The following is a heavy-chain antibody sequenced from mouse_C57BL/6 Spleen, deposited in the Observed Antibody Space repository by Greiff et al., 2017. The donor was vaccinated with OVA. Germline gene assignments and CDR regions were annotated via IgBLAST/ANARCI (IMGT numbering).Heavy chain of an antibody. CDR3: TAGTWFAY. CDR2: IDPENGDT. D-gene: IGHD4-1*01. Sequence: EVKLVEPGAELVRPGASVKLSCTASGFNIKDDYMHWVKQRPEQGLEWIGWIDPENGDTEYASKFQGKATITADTSSNTAYLQLSSLTSEDTDVYYCTAGTWFAYWGQGTLVTVSA. V-gene: IGHV14-4*01. J-gene: IGHJ3*01. CDR1: GFNIKDDY.